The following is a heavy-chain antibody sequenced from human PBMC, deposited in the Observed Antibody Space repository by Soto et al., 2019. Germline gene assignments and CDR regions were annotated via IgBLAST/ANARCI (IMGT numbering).Heavy chain of an antibody. J-gene: IGHJ5*02. CDR2: ISAYTDDP. CDR3: ARVITGAEAWFDP. V-gene: IGHV1-18*01. CDR1: GNTFTNFG. Sequence: QGQLVQSGAEVKKPGASVKVSCTASGNTFTNFGVTWVRQAPGQGLEWMGWISAYTDDPNYAQKFQGRVTMTIDTSTSTAYLDLRSLTSDATAVYYCARVITGAEAWFDPWGQGTLVTVSS. D-gene: IGHD1-20*01.